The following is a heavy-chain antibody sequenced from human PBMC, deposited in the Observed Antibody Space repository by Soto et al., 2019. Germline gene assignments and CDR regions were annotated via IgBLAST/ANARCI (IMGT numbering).Heavy chain of an antibody. CDR1: GFTFSTYA. CDR3: SSSRTGYYFDY. Sequence: EEQLLESGGGLVRPGGSLRLSCAASGFTFSTYAMTWVRQAPGKGLEWVSTISGLGAGTYYADSVKGRFTISRDNSKNTVYLQMDSLRAEDTAVYYCSSSRTGYYFDYWGQGTLVTVSS. D-gene: IGHD2-2*01. CDR2: ISGLGAGT. J-gene: IGHJ4*02. V-gene: IGHV3-23*01.